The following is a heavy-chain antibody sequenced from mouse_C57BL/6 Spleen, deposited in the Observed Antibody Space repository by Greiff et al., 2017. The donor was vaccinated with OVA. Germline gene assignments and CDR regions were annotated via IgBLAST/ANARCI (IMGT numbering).Heavy chain of an antibody. J-gene: IGHJ4*01. Sequence: EVKLVESGGGLVQPKGSLKLSCAASGFSFNTYAMNWVRQAPGKGLEWVARIRSKSNNYATYYADSVKDRFTISRDDSESMLYLQMNNLKTEDTAMYYCVRNGYGYAMDYWGQGTSVTVSS. CDR2: IRSKSNNYAT. D-gene: IGHD2-2*01. CDR3: VRNGYGYAMDY. CDR1: GFSFNTYA. V-gene: IGHV10-1*01.